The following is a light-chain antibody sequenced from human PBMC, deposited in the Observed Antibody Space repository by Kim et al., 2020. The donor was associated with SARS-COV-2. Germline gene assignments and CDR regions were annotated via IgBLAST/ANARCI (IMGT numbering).Light chain of an antibody. CDR2: LNSDGSH. Sequence: QLVLTQSPSASASLGASVKLTCTLSSGHSSYAIAWHQQQPEKGPRYLMKLNSDGSHSKGDGIPDRFSGSSSGAERYLTISSLQSEDQADYYCQTGGTVVFGGGTQLTVL. CDR3: QTGGTVV. V-gene: IGLV4-69*01. J-gene: IGLJ2*01. CDR1: SGHSSYA.